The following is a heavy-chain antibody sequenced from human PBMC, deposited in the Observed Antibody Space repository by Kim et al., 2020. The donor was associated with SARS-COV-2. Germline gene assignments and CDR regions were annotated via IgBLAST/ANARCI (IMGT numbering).Heavy chain of an antibody. Sequence: GESLKISCKASGYTFTHYWIGWVRQKPGKGLEWMGVVYPGDGDTKYGPSFQGQVTISADKSLNTAYLQWSSLGASDNAIYYCARHVSGWPAHIDYWGQGTLVTAAS. CDR3: ARHVSGWPAHIDY. CDR1: GYTFTHYW. V-gene: IGHV5-51*01. CDR2: VYPGDGDT. D-gene: IGHD6-19*01. J-gene: IGHJ4*02.